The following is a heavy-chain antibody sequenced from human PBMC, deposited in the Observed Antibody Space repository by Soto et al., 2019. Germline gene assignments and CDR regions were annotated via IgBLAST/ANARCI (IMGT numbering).Heavy chain of an antibody. J-gene: IGHJ5*02. D-gene: IGHD3-10*01. CDR3: ARDLWFGELIPTNWFDP. CDR2: IIPIFGTA. Sequence: QVQLVQSGAEVKKPGSSVKVSCKASGGTFSSYAISWVRQAPGQGLEWMGGIIPIFGTANYAQKFQGRVKITADESTSTAYMELSSLRSEDTAVYYCARDLWFGELIPTNWFDPWGQGTLVTVSS. CDR1: GGTFSSYA. V-gene: IGHV1-69*01.